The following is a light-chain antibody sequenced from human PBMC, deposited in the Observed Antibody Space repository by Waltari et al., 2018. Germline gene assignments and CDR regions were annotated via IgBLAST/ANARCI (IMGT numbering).Light chain of an antibody. Sequence: EIVMTQSPATLAVSPGERATLSCRASNSVSSNVAWYQQKPGQAPSLLIYDSSTRATGSPVRWSGSGSGKEFTLTIFSLQSEDFAIYYCQQYNPWPPWTFGQGTKVEVK. J-gene: IGKJ1*01. V-gene: IGKV3-15*01. CDR2: DSS. CDR1: NSVSSN. CDR3: QQYNPWPPWT.